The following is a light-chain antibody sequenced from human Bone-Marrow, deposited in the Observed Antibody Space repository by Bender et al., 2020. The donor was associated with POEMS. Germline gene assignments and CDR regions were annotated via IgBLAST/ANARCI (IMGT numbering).Light chain of an antibody. CDR1: KLGDKN. V-gene: IGLV3-10*01. J-gene: IGLJ2*01. CDR2: QDS. Sequence: SYELTQPLSVSVSPGQTASISCSGDKLGDKNVCWYQQKPGQSPVLVIYQDSKRPSRIPERFSGSSSGTMATLTINGAQVEDEADYYCYSTDSSGNHRVFGGGTKLTVL. CDR3: YSTDSSGNHRV.